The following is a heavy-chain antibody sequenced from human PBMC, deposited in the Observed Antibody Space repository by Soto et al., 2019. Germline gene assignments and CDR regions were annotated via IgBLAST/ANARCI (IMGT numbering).Heavy chain of an antibody. CDR2: FSSSSSYI. CDR1: GFTFSSYS. J-gene: IGHJ4*02. CDR3: ARDLHTRIERYFDWFTHRGSFDY. V-gene: IGHV3-21*01. Sequence: NPGGSLRLSCAASGFTFSSYSMNWVRQAPGKGLEWVSSFSSSSSYIYYADSVNGRFTISRDNAKNSLYLQMNSLRAEDTVVYYCARDLHTRIERYFDWFTHRGSFDYWGQGTLVTVSS. D-gene: IGHD3-9*01.